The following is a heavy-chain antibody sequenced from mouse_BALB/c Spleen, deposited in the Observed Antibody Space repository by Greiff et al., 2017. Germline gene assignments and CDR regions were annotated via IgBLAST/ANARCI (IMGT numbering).Heavy chain of an antibody. V-gene: IGHV3-2*02. CDR2: ISYSGST. CDR1: GYSITSDYA. CDR3: ARSYYRYDGRDYYAMDY. J-gene: IGHJ4*01. D-gene: IGHD2-14*01. Sequence: EVKLVESGPGLVKPSQSLSLTCTVTGYSITSDYAWNWIRQFPGNKLEWMGYISYSGSTSYNPSLKSRISITRDTSKNQFFLQLNSVTTEDTATYYCARSYYRYDGRDYYAMDYWGQGTSVTVSS.